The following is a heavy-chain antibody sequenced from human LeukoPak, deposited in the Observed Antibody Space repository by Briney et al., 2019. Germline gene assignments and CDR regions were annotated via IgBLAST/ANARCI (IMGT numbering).Heavy chain of an antibody. CDR1: AGSLTSGDYY. D-gene: IGHD3-3*01. CDR3: ARTHYDFWSGYGYGMDV. CDR2: TYYSGST. V-gene: IGHV4-61*08. Sequence: SESMSPTCTVSAGSLTSGDYYWGWLRQHRGKGLEWTTYTYYSGSTNYNPSLKNRVTISVDTSKNQFSLKLSSVTAADTAVYYCARTHYDFWSGYGYGMDVWGQGTTVTVSS. J-gene: IGHJ6*02.